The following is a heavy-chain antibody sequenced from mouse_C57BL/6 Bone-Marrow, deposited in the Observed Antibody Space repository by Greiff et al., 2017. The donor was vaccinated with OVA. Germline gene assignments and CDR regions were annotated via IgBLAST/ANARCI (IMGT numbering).Heavy chain of an antibody. CDR2: IDPETGGT. J-gene: IGHJ3*01. CDR3: TRGQLRPRAY. D-gene: IGHD3-2*02. CDR1: GYTFTDYE. V-gene: IGHV1-15*01. Sequence: QVQLQQSGAELVRPGASVTLSCKASGYTFTDYEMHWVKQTPVHGLEWIGAIDPETGGTAYNQKFKGKAILTADKSSSAAYMELRSLTSEDSAVYYCTRGQLRPRAYWGQGTLVTVSA.